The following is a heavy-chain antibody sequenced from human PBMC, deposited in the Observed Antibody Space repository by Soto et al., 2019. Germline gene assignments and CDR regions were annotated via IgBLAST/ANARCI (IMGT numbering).Heavy chain of an antibody. CDR2: IYYSGST. V-gene: IGHV4-61*01. D-gene: IGHD6-13*01. Sequence: PSETLSLTCTVSGGSVSSGSYYWSCIRQPPGKGLEWIGYIYYSGSTNYHPSLKSRVTISVDTSNNPFSLKLSSVTAAGTAVYYCARARGGYRSSWSRGAFDIWGQGTRVTVSS. CDR1: GGSVSSGSYY. J-gene: IGHJ3*02. CDR3: ARARGGYRSSWSRGAFDI.